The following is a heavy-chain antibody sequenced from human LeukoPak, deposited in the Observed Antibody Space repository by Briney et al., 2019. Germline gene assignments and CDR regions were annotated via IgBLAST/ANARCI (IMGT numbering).Heavy chain of an antibody. V-gene: IGHV1-2*06. D-gene: IGHD1-1*01. J-gene: IGHJ2*01. CDR2: INPNSGDT. CDR1: GYSFNAYY. CDR3: AILKFGTGLWWFFDL. Sequence: ASVKVSCKASGYSFNAYYLYWGRQAPGQRLERMGRINPNSGDTKYAQKLQSRVTMTADTSLSTAYMWLSTVRFDDTALYTCAILKFGTGLWWFFDLWGRGTLVTVSS.